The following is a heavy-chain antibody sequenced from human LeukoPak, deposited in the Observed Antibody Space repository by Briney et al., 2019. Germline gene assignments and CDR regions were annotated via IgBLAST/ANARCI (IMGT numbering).Heavy chain of an antibody. CDR3: ARGVPHYDILTGYSDY. D-gene: IGHD3-9*01. Sequence: SETLSLTCAVSGGSISSGGYSWSWIRQPPGKGLEWIGYIYHSGSTYYNPSLKSRVTISVDRSKNQFSLKLSSVTAADTAVYYCARGVPHYDILTGYSDYWGQGTLVTVSS. CDR2: IYHSGST. CDR1: GGSISSGGYS. J-gene: IGHJ4*02. V-gene: IGHV4-30-2*01.